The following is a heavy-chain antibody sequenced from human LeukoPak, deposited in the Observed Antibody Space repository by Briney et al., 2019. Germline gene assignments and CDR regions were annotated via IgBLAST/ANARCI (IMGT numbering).Heavy chain of an antibody. Sequence: GGSLRLSCAASGFTFSDYYMSWIRQAPGKGLEWVSAISGSGGSTYYADSVKGRFTISRDNSKNTLYLQMNSLRAEDTAVYYCAKAPHIVVVPASFDYWGQGTLVTVSS. CDR1: GFTFSDYY. V-gene: IGHV3-23*01. CDR2: ISGSGGST. D-gene: IGHD2-2*01. CDR3: AKAPHIVVVPASFDY. J-gene: IGHJ4*02.